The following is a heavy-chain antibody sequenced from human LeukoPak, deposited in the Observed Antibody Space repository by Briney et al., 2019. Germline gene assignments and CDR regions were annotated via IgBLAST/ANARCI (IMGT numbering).Heavy chain of an antibody. Sequence: XSXVRQAPXKXLEWVXAISGSGGSTYYADSVKGRFTISRDNSKNTLYLQMNSLRAEDTAVYYCAKRGVGATFYFDYWGQGTLVTVSS. J-gene: IGHJ4*02. CDR2: ISGSGGST. V-gene: IGHV3-23*01. D-gene: IGHD1-26*01. CDR3: AKRGVGATFYFDY.